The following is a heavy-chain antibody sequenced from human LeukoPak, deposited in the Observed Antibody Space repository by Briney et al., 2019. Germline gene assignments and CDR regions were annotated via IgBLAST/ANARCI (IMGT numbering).Heavy chain of an antibody. Sequence: GASVKVSCKASGYTFTGYYMHWVRRAPGQGLEWMGWINPNSGGTNYAQKFQGRVTMTRDTSISTAYMELSRLRSDDTAVYYCARRPMTSSGRYFQHWGQGTLVTVSS. V-gene: IGHV1-2*02. CDR1: GYTFTGYY. CDR3: ARRPMTSSGRYFQH. J-gene: IGHJ1*01. D-gene: IGHD3-22*01. CDR2: INPNSGGT.